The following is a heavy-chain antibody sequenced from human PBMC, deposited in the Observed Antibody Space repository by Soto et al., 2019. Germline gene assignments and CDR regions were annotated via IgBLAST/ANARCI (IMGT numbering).Heavy chain of an antibody. D-gene: IGHD2-8*01. V-gene: IGHV1-18*01. CDR2: INTETGNT. CDR1: GYSVLSYG. CDR3: VRDRPNSNLDF. Sequence: QVQLLQSGPEGKKPGASVKVSCTASGYSVLSYGFSCMRQAPGQGLEWMGYINTETGNTFYAQRLQGRVTMTTNISTNTAYMELRRLTSDDTAVYFCVRDRPNSNLDFWGQGTLITTSS. J-gene: IGHJ4*02.